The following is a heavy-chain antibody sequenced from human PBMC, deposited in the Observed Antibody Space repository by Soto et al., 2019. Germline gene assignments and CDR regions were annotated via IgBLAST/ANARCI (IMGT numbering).Heavy chain of an antibody. V-gene: IGHV4-59*01. J-gene: IGHJ5*02. CDR3: ARGDSSGWYGDWFDP. CDR1: GGSISSYY. CDR2: IYYSGST. D-gene: IGHD6-19*01. Sequence: SETLSLTCTVSGGSISSYYWSWIRQPPGKGLEWIGYIYYSGSTNYNPSLKSRVTISVDTSKNQFSLKLSSVTAADTAVYYCARGDSSGWYGDWFDPRGQGTLVTV.